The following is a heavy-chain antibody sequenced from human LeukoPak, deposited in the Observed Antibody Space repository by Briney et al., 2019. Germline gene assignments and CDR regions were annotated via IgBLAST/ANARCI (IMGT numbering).Heavy chain of an antibody. V-gene: IGHV4-39*07. D-gene: IGHD2-15*01. CDR2: IYYTGST. CDR3: ARLCGGGSCPDFDY. CDR1: GGSISSSSYY. J-gene: IGHJ4*02. Sequence: PSETLSLTCTVSGGSISSSSYYWGWIRQPPGKGLEWIGSIYYTGSTYYNPSLKSRVTISVDTSKNQFSLKLSSVTAADTAVYYCARLCGGGSCPDFDYWGQGTLVTVSS.